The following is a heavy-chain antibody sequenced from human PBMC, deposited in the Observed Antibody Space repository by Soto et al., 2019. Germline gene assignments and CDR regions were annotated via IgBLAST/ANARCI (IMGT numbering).Heavy chain of an antibody. V-gene: IGHV3-23*01. CDR2: ISGSGGST. Sequence: GGSLRLSCAASGFTFSSYAMSWVRQAPGKGLEWVSAISGSGGSTYYADSVKGRFTISRDNSKNTLYLQMNSLRAEDTAVYYCAKDYLPYGSGSTPGWFDPWGQGTLVTVSS. CDR1: GFTFSSYA. D-gene: IGHD3-10*01. J-gene: IGHJ5*02. CDR3: AKDYLPYGSGSTPGWFDP.